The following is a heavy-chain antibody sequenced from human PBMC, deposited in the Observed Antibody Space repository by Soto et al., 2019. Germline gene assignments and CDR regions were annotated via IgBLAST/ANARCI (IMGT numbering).Heavy chain of an antibody. CDR2: ISAYNGNT. CDR3: ARDRPDIVVVPAEFDY. D-gene: IGHD2-2*01. CDR1: GYTFTSYG. J-gene: IGHJ4*02. Sequence: ASVKVSCKASGYTFTSYGISWVRQAPGQGLEWMGWISAYNGNTNYAQKLQGRVTMTTDTSTSTAYMELRSLRSDDTAVYYCARDRPDIVVVPAEFDYWGQGTLVTAPQ. V-gene: IGHV1-18*01.